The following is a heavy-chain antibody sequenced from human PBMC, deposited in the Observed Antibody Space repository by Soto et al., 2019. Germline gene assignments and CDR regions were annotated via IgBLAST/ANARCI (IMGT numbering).Heavy chain of an antibody. CDR2: IYYSGST. CDR3: ARLRTASVAGLDP. D-gene: IGHD6-19*01. V-gene: IGHV4-39*01. J-gene: IGHJ5*02. Sequence: SETLSLTCTVSGGSISSSSYYWGWIRQPPGKGLEWIGSIYYSGSTYYNPSLKSRVTISVDTSENQFSLKLSSVTAADTAVYYCARLRTASVAGLDPWGQGTLVTVSS. CDR1: GGSISSSSYY.